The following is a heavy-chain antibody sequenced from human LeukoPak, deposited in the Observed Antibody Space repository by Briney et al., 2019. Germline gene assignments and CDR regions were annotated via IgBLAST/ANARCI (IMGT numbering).Heavy chain of an antibody. CDR2: ISGSGGST. V-gene: IGHV3-23*01. J-gene: IGHJ4*02. D-gene: IGHD1-1*01. Sequence: PGGSLGLSCAASGFTFSSYAMSWVRQAPGKGLEWVSAISGSGGSTYYADSVKGRFTISRDNSKNTLYLQMNSLRAEDTAVYYCAKDLLEEEHYFDYWGQGTLVTVSS. CDR3: AKDLLEEEHYFDY. CDR1: GFTFSSYA.